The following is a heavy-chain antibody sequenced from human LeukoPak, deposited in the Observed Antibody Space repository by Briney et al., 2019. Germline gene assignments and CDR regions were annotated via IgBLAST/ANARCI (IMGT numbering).Heavy chain of an antibody. CDR3: PLPTLGY. Sequence: PGGSLRLSCSASGFTFSSYAIHWVRQAPGKGLQYVSGISTNGGRIYYADSVKDRFTISRDNSKNTLYLEMTSLKFEDTAVYYCPLPTLGYWGQGTLVTVSS. D-gene: IGHD2-15*01. V-gene: IGHV3-64D*08. CDR2: ISTNGGRI. CDR1: GFTFSSYA. J-gene: IGHJ4*02.